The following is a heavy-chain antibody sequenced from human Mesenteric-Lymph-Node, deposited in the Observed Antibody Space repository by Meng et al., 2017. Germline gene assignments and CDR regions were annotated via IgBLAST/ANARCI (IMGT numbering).Heavy chain of an antibody. CDR1: GFTFSDHY. V-gene: IGHV3-72*01. CDR3: STMGASRQFNY. J-gene: IGHJ4*02. Sequence: GESLKISCAASGFTFSDHYMDWVRQAPGKGLEWVGRTRNKANSYTTEYAASVQGRFTISRDDSKSSLYLQMNNLKTEDTAVYYCSTMGASRQFNYWGQGTLVTVSS. CDR2: TRNKANSYTT. D-gene: IGHD3-16*01.